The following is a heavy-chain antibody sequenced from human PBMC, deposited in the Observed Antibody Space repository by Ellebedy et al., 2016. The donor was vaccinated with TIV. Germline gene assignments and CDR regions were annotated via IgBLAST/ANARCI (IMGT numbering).Heavy chain of an antibody. V-gene: IGHV3-23*01. J-gene: IGHJ4*02. Sequence: GESLKISCAASGFTFSTYAMGWVRQAPGKGLEWVSTISSDGGGTYYPNSVNGRFTISRDNSISTLWLQMRGLRAEDTARYFCAKDLHIQRQLGFDHWGQGILVTVSS. CDR1: GFTFSTYA. CDR3: AKDLHIQRQLGFDH. CDR2: ISSDGGGT. D-gene: IGHD5-18*01.